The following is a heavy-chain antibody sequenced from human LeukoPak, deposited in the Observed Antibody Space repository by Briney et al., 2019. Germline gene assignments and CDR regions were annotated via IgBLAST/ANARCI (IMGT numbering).Heavy chain of an antibody. V-gene: IGHV1-3*04. D-gene: IGHD3-10*01. CDR1: GYTFTNYA. J-gene: IGHJ4*02. CDR2: INTGGDT. Sequence: ASVKVSCKASGYTFTNYAMHWVRQAPGQRLEWMGWINTGGDTAYSQRFQGRVTIISDTSASTAYMDLSNLRSEDTAVYYCAREGFGSGTNLEVGYFDYWGQGSLVTVSS. CDR3: AREGFGSGTNLEVGYFDY.